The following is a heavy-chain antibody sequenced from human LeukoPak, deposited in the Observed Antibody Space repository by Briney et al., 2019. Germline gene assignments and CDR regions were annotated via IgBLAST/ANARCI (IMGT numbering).Heavy chain of an antibody. D-gene: IGHD3-10*01. CDR3: ASLMVRGVIGY. J-gene: IGHJ4*02. CDR2: IYHSGST. V-gene: IGHV4-38-2*02. Sequence: PSETLSLTRTVSGYSISSGYYWGWIRRPPGKGLEWIGSIYHSGSTYYNPSLKSRVTISVDTSKNQFSLKLSSVTAADTAVYYCASLMVRGVIGYWGQGTLVTVSS. CDR1: GYSISSGYY.